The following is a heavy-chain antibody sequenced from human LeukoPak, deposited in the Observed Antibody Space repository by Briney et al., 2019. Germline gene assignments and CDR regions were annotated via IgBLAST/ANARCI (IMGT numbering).Heavy chain of an antibody. V-gene: IGHV4-31*03. J-gene: IGHJ4*02. D-gene: IGHD2-2*02. CDR3: AISDGYCSSTTCYNPFDY. CDR2: IYYSGST. Sequence: SETLSLTCTVSGGSISSGDYYWSWLRQPPGQGLEWIGYIYYSGSTLYNPSLQSRASISVDTSKNQFSLRLNSVTAADTAVYYCAISDGYCSSTTCYNPFDYWGQGTLVTVSS. CDR1: GGSISSGDYY.